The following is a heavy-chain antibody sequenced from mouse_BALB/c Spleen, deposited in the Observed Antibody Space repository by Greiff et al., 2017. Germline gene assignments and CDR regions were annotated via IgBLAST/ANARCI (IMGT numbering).Heavy chain of an antibody. V-gene: IGHV1S34*01. CDR1: GYSFTGYY. Sequence: LVKTGASVKISCKASGYSFTGYYMHWVKQSHGKSLEWIGYISCYNGATSYNQKFKGKATFTVDTSSSTAYMQFNSLTSEDSAVYYFARRLRGVFYAMDYWGQGTSGTVSS. D-gene: IGHD3-2*02. CDR2: ISCYNGAT. J-gene: IGHJ4*01. CDR3: ARRLRGVFYAMDY.